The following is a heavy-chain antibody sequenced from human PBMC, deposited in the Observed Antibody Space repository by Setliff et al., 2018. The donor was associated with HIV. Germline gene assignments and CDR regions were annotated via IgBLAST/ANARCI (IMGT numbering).Heavy chain of an antibody. Sequence: PGGSLRLSCAASGFTFKNNWMSWVRPAPGKGLEWVANIKQDGSEKYYVDSVKGRFTISRDNAKNSLYLQMNSLRAEDTAVYYCARESLNLGELSSNPDASDIWGQGTMVTVSS. D-gene: IGHD3-16*02. J-gene: IGHJ3*02. CDR2: IKQDGSEK. CDR1: GFTFKNNW. V-gene: IGHV3-7*03. CDR3: ARESLNLGELSSNPDASDI.